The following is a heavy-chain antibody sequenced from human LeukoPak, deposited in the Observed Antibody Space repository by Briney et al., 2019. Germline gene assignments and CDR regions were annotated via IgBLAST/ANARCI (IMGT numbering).Heavy chain of an antibody. J-gene: IGHJ4*02. V-gene: IGHV4-39*07. Sequence: SKTLSLTCTVSGGSFSSSSYYWGWIRQPPGKGLEWIGSIYYSGSTNYNPSLKSRVTISVDTSKNQFSLKLSSVTAADTAVYYCARAGYSSGWFDYWGQGTLVTVSS. CDR1: GGSFSSSSYY. CDR2: IYYSGST. D-gene: IGHD6-19*01. CDR3: ARAGYSSGWFDY.